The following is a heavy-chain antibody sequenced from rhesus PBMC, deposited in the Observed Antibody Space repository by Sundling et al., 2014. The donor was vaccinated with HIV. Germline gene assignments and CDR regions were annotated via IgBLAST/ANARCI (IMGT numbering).Heavy chain of an antibody. CDR1: GFTFDDYA. D-gene: IGHD6-25*01. Sequence: EVQLVESGGGLVQPGGSLRLSCAASGFTFDDYAMSWVRQAPGKGLEWVSRISWNSGRIYYADSVKGRFTISRDNAKNSLFLQMDRLRAEDTAVYYCTTLSGRILPPLGLDSWGQGVVVTVSS. CDR2: ISWNSGRI. CDR3: TTLSGRILPPLGLDS. V-gene: IGHV3-134*01. J-gene: IGHJ6*01.